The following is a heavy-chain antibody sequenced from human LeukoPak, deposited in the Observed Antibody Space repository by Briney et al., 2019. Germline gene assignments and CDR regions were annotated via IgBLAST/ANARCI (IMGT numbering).Heavy chain of an antibody. CDR1: GYTFTGYY. CDR3: ARDGSGSSWYLQWFDP. J-gene: IGHJ5*02. D-gene: IGHD6-13*01. CDR2: INPNSGGT. V-gene: IGHV1-2*02. Sequence: ASVKVSCKASGYTFTGYYMHWVRQAPGQGLEWMGWINPNSGGTNYAQKFQGRVTMTRDTSISTAYMELSRLRSDDTAVYYCARDGSGSSWYLQWFDPWGQGTLVTVSS.